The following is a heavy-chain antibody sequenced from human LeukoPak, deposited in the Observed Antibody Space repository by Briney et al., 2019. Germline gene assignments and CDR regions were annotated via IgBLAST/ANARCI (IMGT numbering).Heavy chain of an antibody. J-gene: IGHJ5*01. D-gene: IGHD3-10*01. CDR3: AHRTSMVRGIMSYNWFDS. CDR1: GFSLSTSGVG. Sequence: SGPTLVNPTQTLTLTCTISGFSLSTSGVGVAWIRQPPGKALEWLALIYWDDDKRYSPSLKSRLTITKDTSKNQVVLTMTNMDPVDTATYYCAHRTSMVRGIMSYNWFDSWGQGTLVTVSS. V-gene: IGHV2-5*02. CDR2: IYWDDDK.